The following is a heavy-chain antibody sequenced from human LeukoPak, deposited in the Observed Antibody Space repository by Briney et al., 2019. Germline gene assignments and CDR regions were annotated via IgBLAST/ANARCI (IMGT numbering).Heavy chain of an antibody. J-gene: IGHJ4*02. V-gene: IGHV3-74*01. CDR3: ASRIQLWSGFDY. D-gene: IGHD5-18*01. CDR2: INSDGSST. CDR1: GFTFASYA. Sequence: GGSLRLSCAASGFTFASYAMSWVRQAPGKGLVWVSRINSDGSSTSYADSVKGRFTISRDNAKNTLYLQMNSLRAEDTAVYYCASRIQLWSGFDYWGQGTLVTVSS.